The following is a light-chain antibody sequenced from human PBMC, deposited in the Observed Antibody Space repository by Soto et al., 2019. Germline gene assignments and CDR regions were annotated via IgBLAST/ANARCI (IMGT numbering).Light chain of an antibody. CDR3: QQYYDWPPVT. J-gene: IGKJ4*01. Sequence: EILMTQSPATLSVSPGERATLSCRASQSVGTHVAWYQQRPGQDPRLFIHSASTRATGIPARFSGSGSGTEVTLTINSLQSEDFAIYYCQQYYDWPPVTCGGGTKVEIQ. CDR2: SAS. V-gene: IGKV3-15*01. CDR1: QSVGTH.